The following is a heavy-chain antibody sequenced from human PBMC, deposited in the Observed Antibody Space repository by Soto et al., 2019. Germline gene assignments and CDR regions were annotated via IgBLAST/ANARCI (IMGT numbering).Heavy chain of an antibody. J-gene: IGHJ6*03. Sequence: GGSLRLSCAASGFTFSSYAMSWVRQAPGKGLEWVSAISGSGGSTYYADSVKGRFTISRDNSKNTLYLQMNSLRAEDTAVYYCAKDAYSGDDYSNYEPDYYYYYYMDVWGKGTTVTVSS. V-gene: IGHV3-23*01. D-gene: IGHD4-4*01. CDR1: GFTFSSYA. CDR2: ISGSGGST. CDR3: AKDAYSGDDYSNYEPDYYYYYYMDV.